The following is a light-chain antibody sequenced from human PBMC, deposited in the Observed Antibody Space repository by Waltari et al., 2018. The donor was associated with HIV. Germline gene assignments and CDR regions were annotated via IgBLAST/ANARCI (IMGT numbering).Light chain of an antibody. CDR2: YDD. V-gene: IGLV1-36*01. J-gene: IGLJ1*01. Sequence: QSVLTQPPSVSEAPRQRVTISCSGSSSNLGSNAVNWYQQVPGKAPKLLIYYDDLFSSGVSDRFSCSKSGTSASLAIRGLQSEDEADYYCAAWDDSLNGYVFGSGTKVTVL. CDR3: AAWDDSLNGYV. CDR1: SSNLGSNA.